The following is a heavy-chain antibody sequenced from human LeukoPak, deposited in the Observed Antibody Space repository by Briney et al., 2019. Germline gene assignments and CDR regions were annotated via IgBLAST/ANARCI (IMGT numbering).Heavy chain of an antibody. J-gene: IGHJ4*02. V-gene: IGHV4-39*07. CDR1: GGSISSSSYY. CDR2: IYYSGST. CDR3: ARADYDFWSGYYSHYFDY. Sequence: SETLSLTCTVSGGSISSSSYYWGWIRQPPGKGLEWIGSIYYSGSTYYNPSLKSRVTISVDTSKNQFSLKLSSVTAADTAVYYCARADYDFWSGYYSHYFDYWGQGTLVTVSS. D-gene: IGHD3-3*01.